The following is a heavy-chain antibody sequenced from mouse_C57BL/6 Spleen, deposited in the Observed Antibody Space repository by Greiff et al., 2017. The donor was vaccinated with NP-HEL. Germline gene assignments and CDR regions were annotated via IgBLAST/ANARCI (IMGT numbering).Heavy chain of an antibody. CDR3: TRGLTGTWYFDV. D-gene: IGHD4-1*01. CDR1: GFTFSSYA. V-gene: IGHV5-9-1*02. CDR2: ISSGGDYI. J-gene: IGHJ1*03. Sequence: EVKLMESGEGLVKPGGSLKLSCAASGFTFSSYAMSWVRQTPEKRLEWVAYISSGGDYIYYADTVKGRFTISRDNARNTLYLQMSSLKSEDTAMYYCTRGLTGTWYFDVWGTGTTVTVSS.